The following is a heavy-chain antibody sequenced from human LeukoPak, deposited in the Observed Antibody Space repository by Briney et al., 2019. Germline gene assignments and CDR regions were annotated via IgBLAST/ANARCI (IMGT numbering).Heavy chain of an antibody. D-gene: IGHD2-8*01. CDR3: AGQMVYAFYNWFDP. Sequence: PSETLSLTCTVSGGSINSGSYSWSWIRQPAGKGLEWIGRLYTSGSTNYNPSLKSRVAISVDTSKNQFSLKLSSVTAADTAVYYCAGQMVYAFYNWFDPWGQGTLVTVSS. V-gene: IGHV4-61*02. CDR1: GGSINSGSYS. CDR2: LYTSGST. J-gene: IGHJ5*02.